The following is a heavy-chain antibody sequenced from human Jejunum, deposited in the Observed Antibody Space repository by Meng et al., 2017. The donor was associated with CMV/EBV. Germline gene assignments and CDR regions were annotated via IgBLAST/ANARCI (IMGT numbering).Heavy chain of an antibody. CDR1: GFTSNDYW. J-gene: IGHJ4*02. CDR2: INRDGTTT. CDR3: ARDFDEGSAH. Sequence: LSCVASGFTSNDYWMHWVRQAPGKGLVWVSRINRDGTTTSYVDSVRGRFTISRDNVMNTLYLQMSSLRAEDTGVYFCARDFDEGSAHWGQGTLVTVSS. V-gene: IGHV3-74*01.